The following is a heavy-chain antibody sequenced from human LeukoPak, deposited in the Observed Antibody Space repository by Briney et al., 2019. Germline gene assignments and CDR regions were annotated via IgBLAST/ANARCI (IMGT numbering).Heavy chain of an antibody. CDR1: GFTFSSYS. CDR2: ISSSSSYI. CDR3: ARGRHYYDSSGYLDYFDY. Sequence: GGSLRLSCAASGFTFSSYSMNWFRQAPGKGLEWVSSISSSSSYIYYADSVKGRFTISRDNAKNSLYLQMNSPRAEDTAVYYCARGRHYYDSSGYLDYFDYWGQGTLVTVSS. D-gene: IGHD3-22*01. V-gene: IGHV3-21*01. J-gene: IGHJ4*02.